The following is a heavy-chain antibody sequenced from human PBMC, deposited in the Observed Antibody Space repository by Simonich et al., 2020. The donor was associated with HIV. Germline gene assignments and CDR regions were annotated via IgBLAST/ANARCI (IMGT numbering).Heavy chain of an antibody. Sequence: QVQLQQWGAGLLKPSETLSLTCAVYGGSFSGHYWSWIRPPPGKGLEWIGEINHDGMTNYNPSLKSRVTISVDTSKNQSSLKLSSVTAADTAVYYCARHVAGADIDYWGQGTLVTVSS. D-gene: IGHD2-15*01. J-gene: IGHJ4*02. CDR3: ARHVAGADIDY. CDR2: INHDGMT. V-gene: IGHV4-34*01. CDR1: GGSFSGHY.